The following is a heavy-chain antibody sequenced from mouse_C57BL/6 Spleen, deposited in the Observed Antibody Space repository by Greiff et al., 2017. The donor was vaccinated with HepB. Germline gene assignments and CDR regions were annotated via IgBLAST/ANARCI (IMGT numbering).Heavy chain of an antibody. V-gene: IGHV1-81*01. D-gene: IGHD2-4*01. J-gene: IGHJ4*01. Sequence: VKLMESGAELARPGASVKLSCKASGYTFTSYGISWVKQRTGQGLEWIGEIYPRSGNTYYNEKFKGKATLTADKSSSTAYMELRSLTSEDSAVYFCARRGDYDDYYAMDYWGQGTSVTVSS. CDR3: ARRGDYDDYYAMDY. CDR1: GYTFTSYG. CDR2: IYPRSGNT.